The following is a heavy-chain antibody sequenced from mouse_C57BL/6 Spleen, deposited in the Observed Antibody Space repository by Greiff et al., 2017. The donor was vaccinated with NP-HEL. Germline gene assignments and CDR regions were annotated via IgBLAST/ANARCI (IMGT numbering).Heavy chain of an antibody. Sequence: QVQLQQSGAELVRPGASVTLSCKASGYTFTDYEMHWVKQTPVHGLEWIGAIDPETGGTAYNQKFKGKAILTADKSSSTAYMELRSLTSEDSAVYYCTRILWLRGWFAYWGQGTLVTVSA. CDR2: IDPETGGT. V-gene: IGHV1-15*01. J-gene: IGHJ3*01. CDR1: GYTFTDYE. D-gene: IGHD2-2*01. CDR3: TRILWLRGWFAY.